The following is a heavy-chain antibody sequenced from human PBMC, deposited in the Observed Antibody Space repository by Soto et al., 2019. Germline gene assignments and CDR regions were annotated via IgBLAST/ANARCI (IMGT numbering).Heavy chain of an antibody. CDR2: IIPILGIA. CDR3: ARARQWLADDY. J-gene: IGHJ4*02. CDR1: GGTFSSYT. Sequence: QVQLVQSGAEVKKPGSSVKVSCKASGGTFSSYTISWVRQAPGQGLEWMGRIIPILGIANYAQKFQGRVTITADKATSTADMELSSLRSEDTAVYYCARARQWLADDYWGQGTLVTVSS. D-gene: IGHD6-19*01. V-gene: IGHV1-69*02.